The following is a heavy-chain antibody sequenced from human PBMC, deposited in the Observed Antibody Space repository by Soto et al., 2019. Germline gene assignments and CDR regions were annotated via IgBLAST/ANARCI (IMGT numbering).Heavy chain of an antibody. V-gene: IGHV4-39*01. CDR1: GGSVSSTTHD. CDR2: IDYSGST. Sequence: SETLSLTCTVSGGSVSSTTHDWGWIRQPPGKGLEWIGNIDYSGSTFYNPSVESRVTMSVDTSKNQSSLHLRSMTAADTARYFCARTKDDYTIAFDHWXQGTQVTVSS. J-gene: IGHJ5*02. D-gene: IGHD4-4*01. CDR3: ARTKDDYTIAFDH.